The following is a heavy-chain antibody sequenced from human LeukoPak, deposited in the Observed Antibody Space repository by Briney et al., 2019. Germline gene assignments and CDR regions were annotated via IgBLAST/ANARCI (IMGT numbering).Heavy chain of an antibody. CDR2: ITYRGSG. CDR1: NGFDSYY. V-gene: IGHV4-34*01. D-gene: IGHD2-21*02. J-gene: IGHJ4*02. Sequence: SETLSLTCAVYNGFDSYYMTIVRQPPGKGLQWVGEITYRGSGNYNPSLKGRATISINVSQRQFSLSLRSVTAADTATYYCGVYGGDWRFDFWGQGTPITVSS. CDR3: GVYGGDWRFDF.